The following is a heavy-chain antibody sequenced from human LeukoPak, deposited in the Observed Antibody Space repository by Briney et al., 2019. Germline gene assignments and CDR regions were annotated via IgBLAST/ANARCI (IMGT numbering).Heavy chain of an antibody. D-gene: IGHD5-12*01. V-gene: IGHV1-69*13. CDR2: IIPIFGTA. CDR3: ARVERDSGYDDY. CDR1: GGTFSTYA. J-gene: IGHJ4*02. Sequence: SVSLSCTASGGTFSTYAISWVRQAPGQGLEWMGGIIPIFGTANYAQNFQGRVTIPADESTSTAYMALSSLRSEDTALYYCARVERDSGYDDYWGEGTLVTVSS.